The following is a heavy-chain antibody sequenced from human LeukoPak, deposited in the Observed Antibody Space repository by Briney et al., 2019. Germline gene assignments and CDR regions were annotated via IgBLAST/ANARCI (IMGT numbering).Heavy chain of an antibody. Sequence: PGGSLRLSCAASGFTFSTYAMSWVRQAPGKGLEWVSAISGSGANTYYAASVRGRFTISRDNSKNRLYLQVNSLSAEDTAVYYCAKDQWAHGDYPYFDYWGQGTLVTVSS. CDR1: GFTFSTYA. CDR3: AKDQWAHGDYPYFDY. CDR2: ISGSGANT. J-gene: IGHJ4*02. D-gene: IGHD4-17*01. V-gene: IGHV3-23*01.